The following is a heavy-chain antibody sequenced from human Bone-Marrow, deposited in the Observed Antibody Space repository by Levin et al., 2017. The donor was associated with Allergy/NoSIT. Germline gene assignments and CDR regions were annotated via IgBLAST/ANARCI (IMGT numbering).Heavy chain of an antibody. Sequence: SETLSLTCSVSGGSISSGGFYWGWIRQPPGKGLEWIGSVYYSGTIHHSPSLKSRVTISVDTSKNQFSLKLASVTAADTAVYYCARHCFYCDDTASDDYFDHWGQGTPVTVSS. J-gene: IGHJ4*02. D-gene: IGHD3-22*01. CDR1: GGSISSGGFY. CDR2: VYYSGTI. V-gene: IGHV4-39*01. CDR3: ARHCFYCDDTASDDYFDH.